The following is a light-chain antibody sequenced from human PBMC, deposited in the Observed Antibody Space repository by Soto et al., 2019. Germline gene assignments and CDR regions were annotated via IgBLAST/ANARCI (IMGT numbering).Light chain of an antibody. V-gene: IGLV4-69*01. CDR1: SGHSSYA. CDR2: LNSDGSH. J-gene: IGLJ2*01. CDR3: QTLGTGIVI. Sequence: QPVLTQSPSASASLGAPVNLTCTLSSGHSSYAIAWHQQQPEKGPRLLMKLNSDGSHSKGDGIPDRFSGASAVAERYLTIASLQSEDAADYYCQTLGTGIVIFGGGTKLTVL.